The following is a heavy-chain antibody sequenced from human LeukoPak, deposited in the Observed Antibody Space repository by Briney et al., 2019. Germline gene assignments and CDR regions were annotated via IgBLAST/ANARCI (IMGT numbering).Heavy chain of an antibody. V-gene: IGHV1-69*13. D-gene: IGHD3-3*01. J-gene: IGHJ5*02. CDR3: ARDTIFGVVIIQEYWFDP. CDR2: IIPIFGTA. CDR1: GGTFSSYA. Sequence: SVKVSCKASGGTFSSYAISWVRQAPGQGLEWMGGIIPIFGTANYAQKFQGKVTITADESTSTAYMELSSLRSEDTAVYYCARDTIFGVVIIQEYWFDPWGQGTLVTVSS.